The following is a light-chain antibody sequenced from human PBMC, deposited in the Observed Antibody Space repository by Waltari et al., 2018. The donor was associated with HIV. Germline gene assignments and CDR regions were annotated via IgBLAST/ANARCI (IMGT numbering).Light chain of an antibody. CDR2: ANN. Sequence: QSVLTQPPSVSGAPGQRVTIPCTGSSSTLGAGSDVHWYQQLPGTAPKLLIYANNNRASGVPDRFSVSKFGPSASLAITGLQAEDEANYYCQSYDSGLSGSVFGGGTKLTVL. V-gene: IGLV1-40*01. CDR3: QSYDSGLSGSV. CDR1: SSTLGAGSD. J-gene: IGLJ2*01.